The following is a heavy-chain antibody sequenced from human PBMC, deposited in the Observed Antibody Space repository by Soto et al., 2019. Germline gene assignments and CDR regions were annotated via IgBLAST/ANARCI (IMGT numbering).Heavy chain of an antibody. CDR3: ARSIGGSSYYPPDY. Sequence: VGSLRLSCAASGFTFSGYGMHWVRQSPGEGLEWVAILANDGSYQYYAESVKGRFTISRDNSKNTLYLQMDSLRPEDTAVYYCARSIGGSSYYPPDYWGQGTLVTVSS. CDR2: LANDGSYQ. V-gene: IGHV3-30*03. CDR1: GFTFSGYG. J-gene: IGHJ4*02. D-gene: IGHD2-15*01.